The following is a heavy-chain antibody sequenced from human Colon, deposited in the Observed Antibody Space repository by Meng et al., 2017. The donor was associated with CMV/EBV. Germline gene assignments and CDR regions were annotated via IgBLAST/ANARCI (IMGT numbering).Heavy chain of an antibody. J-gene: IGHJ3*01. V-gene: IGHV3-72*01. CDR1: GFNFNIYA. CDR2: AGNKASRYTT. D-gene: IGHD1-26*01. CDR3: TKGYSGLDIYALDV. Sequence: GESLKISCAASGFNFNIYAINWVRQGPGKVLEWVGRAGNKASRYTTEYAASVTGRFSFSRDDSANSMYLQMNSLKSEDTAVYYCTKGYSGLDIYALDVWGPGTMVTVSS.